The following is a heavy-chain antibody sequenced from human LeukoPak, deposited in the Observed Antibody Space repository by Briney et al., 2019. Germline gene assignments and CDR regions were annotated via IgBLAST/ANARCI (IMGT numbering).Heavy chain of an antibody. J-gene: IGHJ6*02. V-gene: IGHV4-4*07. CDR2: IYTSGST. CDR1: GGSISSYS. CDR3: ARGGGGGTDV. D-gene: IGHD3-16*01. Sequence: SETLSLTCPVSGGSISSYSSSWIRQPAGKGLEWIGRIYTSGSTNYNPSLKSRVTMSVETSKNQFSLGLTSVTAEDTAVYYCARGGGGGTDVWGQGTTVTVSS.